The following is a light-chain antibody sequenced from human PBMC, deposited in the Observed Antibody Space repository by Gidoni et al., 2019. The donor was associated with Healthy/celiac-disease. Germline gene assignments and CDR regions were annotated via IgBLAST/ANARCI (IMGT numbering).Light chain of an antibody. V-gene: IGKV3-15*01. CDR2: GAL. Sequence: EIVMTQSPATLSVSPGERATLSCRASQSVSSNLAWYQQKPGQAPRLLIYGALTRATGIPAWFSGSGSGTEFTLSISSLQSEDFAVYYCQQYNNWPPITFGQGTRLELK. J-gene: IGKJ5*01. CDR3: QQYNNWPPIT. CDR1: QSVSSN.